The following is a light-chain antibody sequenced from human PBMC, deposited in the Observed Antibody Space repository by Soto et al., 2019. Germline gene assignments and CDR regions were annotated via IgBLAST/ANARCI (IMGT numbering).Light chain of an antibody. CDR2: GAS. V-gene: IGKV3-20*01. J-gene: IGKJ4*01. Sequence: EIVLTQSPGTLSLSPGERATLSCRASQSVSSNYLAWYQQKPGQAPRLLLYGASSRATGIPDRFSGSGSGTDFTLTISRLEPEDFAVYYCQQYGSSLLTFGGGTKVEIK. CDR1: QSVSSNY. CDR3: QQYGSSLLT.